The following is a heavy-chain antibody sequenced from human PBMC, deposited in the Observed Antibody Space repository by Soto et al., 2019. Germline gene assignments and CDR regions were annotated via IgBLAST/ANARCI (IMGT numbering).Heavy chain of an antibody. V-gene: IGHV3-11*05. CDR2: ITGSSDYT. CDR1: GFTFSDYY. Sequence: QVQLVESGGGLVRPGGSLRLSCAASGFTFSDYYMTWIRQAPGKGLEWVSYITGSSDYTNYADSVKGRFTISRDNVKNSLYLQMSSRRAEFTAVYYCAREYYYGMDVWGQGPTVTVSS. J-gene: IGHJ6*02. CDR3: AREYYYGMDV.